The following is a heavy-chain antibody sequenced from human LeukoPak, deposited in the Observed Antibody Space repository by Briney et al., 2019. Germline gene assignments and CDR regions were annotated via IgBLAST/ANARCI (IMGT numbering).Heavy chain of an antibody. J-gene: IGHJ4*02. CDR1: GYSISSGYY. CDR2: IYQSGST. V-gene: IGHV4-38-2*02. Sequence: SETLSLTCTVSGYSISSGYYWGWIRQPPGKGLEGIGSIYQSGSTYYNPSLKSRVTISVDTSKNQFSLKLSSVTAADTAVYYCARGLTGTTSSSFDYWGQGTLVTVSS. D-gene: IGHD1-7*01. CDR3: ARGLTGTTSSSFDY.